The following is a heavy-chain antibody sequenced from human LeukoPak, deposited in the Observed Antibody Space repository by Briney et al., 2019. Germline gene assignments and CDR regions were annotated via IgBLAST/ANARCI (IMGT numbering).Heavy chain of an antibody. D-gene: IGHD3-10*01. CDR2: IHSIGGT. CDR3: ARGHDYYYSGRQSWFDP. J-gene: IGHJ5*02. CDR1: GGSISNYY. Sequence: PSETLSLTCTVSGGSISNYYWNWIRQPPEKGLEWIGYIHSIGGTNYNPSLKSRVTISVDTSKNQFSLKLSSVTAADTAFYYCARGHDYYYSGRQSWFDPWGQGTLVTVSS. V-gene: IGHV4-59*01.